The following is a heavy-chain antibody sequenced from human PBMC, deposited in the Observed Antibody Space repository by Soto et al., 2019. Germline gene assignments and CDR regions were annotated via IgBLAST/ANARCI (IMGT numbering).Heavy chain of an antibody. CDR3: ARESPLYYDSSGYYSAFDI. CDR1: GGSISSGDYY. D-gene: IGHD3-22*01. CDR2: IYYSGST. V-gene: IGHV4-61*08. J-gene: IGHJ3*02. Sequence: PSETLSLTCTVSGGSISSGDYYWSWIRQPPGKGLEWIGYIYYSGSTNYNPSLKSRVTISVDTSKNQFSLKLSSVTAADTAVYYCARESPLYYDSSGYYSAFDIWGQGTMVTVS.